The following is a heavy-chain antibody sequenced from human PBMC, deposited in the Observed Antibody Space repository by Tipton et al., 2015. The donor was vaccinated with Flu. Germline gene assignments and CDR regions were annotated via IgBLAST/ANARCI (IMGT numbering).Heavy chain of an antibody. V-gene: IGHV4-38-2*01. CDR2: IYRSGPT. J-gene: IGHJ5*02. D-gene: IGHD4-11*01. Sequence: TLSLTCSVSGDSVGSDYFWGWIRQPPGRGLEWIGNIYRSGPTYINPSLKSRVTLSVDRSENQFSLRLSSVTAADTAVYYCARRDYGNYVSEPKNWFDPWGQGTLVTVSS. CDR1: GDSVGSDYF. CDR3: ARRDYGNYVSEPKNWFDP.